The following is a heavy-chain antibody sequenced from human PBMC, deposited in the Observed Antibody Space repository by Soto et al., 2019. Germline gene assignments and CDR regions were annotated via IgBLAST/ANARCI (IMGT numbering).Heavy chain of an antibody. CDR3: ARHLHRIPISQG. V-gene: IGHV4-39*01. Sequence: SETLSLTCTGSGGSTSRSSYFLGWIRQPPGKGLEWIGSIYYSGSTYYNPSLKSRVTISVDTSKNQFSLKLSSVTAADTAVYYWARHLHRIPISQGWGQGTLST. CDR1: GGSTSRSSYF. J-gene: IGHJ1*01. D-gene: IGHD3-3*01. CDR2: IYYSGST.